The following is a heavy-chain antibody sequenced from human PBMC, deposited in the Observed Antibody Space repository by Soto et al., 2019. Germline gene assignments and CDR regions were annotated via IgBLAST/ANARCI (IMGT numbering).Heavy chain of an antibody. CDR3: SKDGGATAVPTYHFDH. V-gene: IGHV3-30*18. J-gene: IGHJ4*02. CDR1: GFTFSSYG. D-gene: IGHD2-15*01. Sequence: QVQLVESGGGVVQPGRSLRLSCAASGFTFSSYGMHWVRQAPGKGLEWVAVILFDGSNRYYADSVKDRFIISRDNSKNTLYLQMNSLTTEDTAVYFCSKDGGATAVPTYHFDHWGQGTLVTVSS. CDR2: ILFDGSNR.